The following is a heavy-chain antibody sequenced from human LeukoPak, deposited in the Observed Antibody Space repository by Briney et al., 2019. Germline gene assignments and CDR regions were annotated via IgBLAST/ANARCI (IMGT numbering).Heavy chain of an antibody. D-gene: IGHD2-2*01. CDR2: INHSGST. J-gene: IGHJ4*02. V-gene: IGHV4-34*01. CDR3: ARGAGYCSSTSCYGTGPSFDY. CDR1: GGSFSGYY. Sequence: PSETLSLTCAVYGGSFSGYYWSWIRQPPGKGLEWIGEINHSGSTNYNPSLKSRVTISVDTSKNQFSLKLSSATAADTAVYYCARGAGYCSSTSCYGTGPSFDYWGQGTLVTVSS.